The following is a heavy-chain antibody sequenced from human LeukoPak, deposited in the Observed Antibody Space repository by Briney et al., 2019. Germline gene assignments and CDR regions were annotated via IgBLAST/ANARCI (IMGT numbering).Heavy chain of an antibody. V-gene: IGHV3-21*01. CDR2: ISSSSSYI. Sequence: PGGSLRLSCAASGFTFSSYSMNWVRQAPGKGLEWVSSISSSSSYIYYADSVKGRFTISRDNAKNSLYLQMNSLRAEDMAVYYCARGVGSSNNWFDPWGQGTLVTVSS. CDR1: GFTFSSYS. J-gene: IGHJ5*02. D-gene: IGHD6-6*01. CDR3: ARGVGSSNNWFDP.